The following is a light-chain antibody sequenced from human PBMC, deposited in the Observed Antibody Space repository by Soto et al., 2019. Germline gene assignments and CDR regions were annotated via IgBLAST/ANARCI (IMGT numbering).Light chain of an antibody. CDR1: QSISSY. CDR3: QQLTDWPPQWT. V-gene: IGKV3-11*01. Sequence: EVVLTQSPDTLSLPPGERATLSCRASQSISSYLAWYQQKPGQAPRLLIYDASSRATGIPARFSGSGSGTDFTLTISILEPEDFAVYSCQQLTDWPPQWTFGQGTKVESK. CDR2: DAS. J-gene: IGKJ1*01.